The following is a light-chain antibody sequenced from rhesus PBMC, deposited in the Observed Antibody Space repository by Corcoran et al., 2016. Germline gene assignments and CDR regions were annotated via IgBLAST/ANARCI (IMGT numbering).Light chain of an antibody. J-gene: IGKJ3*01. CDR1: QGISNW. V-gene: IGKV1-74*01. Sequence: DIQMTQSPSSLSASVGDRVTITCQASQGISNWLAWYQQTPGKAPKLLIDKASTLQSGVPSRFSGSGAGTDYTFTISSLQPEDVATYYCQHGYGTPFTFGPGTKLDIK. CDR3: QHGYGTPFT. CDR2: KAS.